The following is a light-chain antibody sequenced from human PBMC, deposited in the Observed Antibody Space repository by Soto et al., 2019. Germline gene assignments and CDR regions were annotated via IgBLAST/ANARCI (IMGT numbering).Light chain of an antibody. CDR3: QQRRNWPPWT. J-gene: IGKJ1*01. CDR1: QSVSSY. Sequence: EIVLTQSPATLSLSPGEIATLSCRASQSVSSYLAWYQQKPVQAPRLLIYDASNRATGIPARFSGSGSGTDVTLTISSLEPEDFEVYYCQQRRNWPPWTFGQGTKVEIK. CDR2: DAS. V-gene: IGKV3-11*01.